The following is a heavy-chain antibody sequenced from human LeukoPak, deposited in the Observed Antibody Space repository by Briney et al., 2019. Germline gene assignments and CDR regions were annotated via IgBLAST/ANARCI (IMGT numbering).Heavy chain of an antibody. CDR2: ISGFNAYT. CDR1: GYTFTMYG. J-gene: IGHJ4*02. Sequence: GASVKVSCKASGYTFTMYGISGVRQAPGQGLEWMGWISGFNAYTNYAQKLQGRVTMTTDTSTSTAYMELRSLRSDDTAVYYCARWGGSPNDYWGQGTLVTVSS. V-gene: IGHV1-18*01. CDR3: ARWGGSPNDY. D-gene: IGHD1-26*01.